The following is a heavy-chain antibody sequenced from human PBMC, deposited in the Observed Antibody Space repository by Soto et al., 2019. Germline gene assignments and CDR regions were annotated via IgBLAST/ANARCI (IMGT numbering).Heavy chain of an antibody. Sequence: EVQLVESGGGLIQPGGSLRLSCAASGFTVSSNSMSWVRQAPGKGLEWVSVIYSGGSTYYADSVKGRFTISRDNSKXTLYLQMNSLRAEDTAVYYCARDRVESGYPEYFQHWGQGTLVTVSS. J-gene: IGHJ1*01. D-gene: IGHD3-22*01. CDR3: ARDRVESGYPEYFQH. CDR1: GFTVSSNS. CDR2: IYSGGST. V-gene: IGHV3-53*01.